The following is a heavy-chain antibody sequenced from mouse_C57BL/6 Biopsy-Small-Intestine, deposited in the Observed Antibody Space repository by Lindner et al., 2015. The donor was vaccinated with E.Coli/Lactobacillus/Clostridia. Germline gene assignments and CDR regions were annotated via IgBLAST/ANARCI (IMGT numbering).Heavy chain of an antibody. J-gene: IGHJ2*01. V-gene: IGHV3-6*01. Sequence: QESGPGLVKPSQSLSLTCSVTGYSITSGYSWNWIRQFPGNRLEWMGYISYDGTNNYNPSLKNRISITRDASKNQFFLELNSVTAEDTATYYCARRTSYDYLYFVYWGQGTALTVSS. CDR1: GYSITSGYS. CDR3: ARRTSYDYLYFVY. CDR2: ISYDGTN. D-gene: IGHD2-4*01.